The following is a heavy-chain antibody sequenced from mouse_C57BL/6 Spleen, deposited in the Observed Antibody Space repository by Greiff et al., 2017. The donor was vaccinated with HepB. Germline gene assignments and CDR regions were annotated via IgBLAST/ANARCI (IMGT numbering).Heavy chain of an antibody. CDR2: IWTGGGT. J-gene: IGHJ2*01. CDR1: GFSLTSYA. CDR3: ARMYYGSTPYYFDY. Sequence: VQLQQSGPGLVAPSQSLSITCTVSGFSLTSYAISWVRQPPGKGLEWLGVIWTGGGTNYNSALKSRLSISKDNSKSQVFLKMNSLQTDDTARYYCARMYYGSTPYYFDYWGQGTTLTVSS. D-gene: IGHD1-1*01. V-gene: IGHV2-9-1*01.